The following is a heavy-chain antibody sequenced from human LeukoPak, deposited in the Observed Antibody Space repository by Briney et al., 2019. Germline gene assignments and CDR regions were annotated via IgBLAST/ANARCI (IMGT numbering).Heavy chain of an antibody. V-gene: IGHV3-21*01. D-gene: IGHD3-22*01. Sequence: GGSLRLSCAASGFTFSSYAMNWVRQAPGKGLEWVSSISSSSSYIYYADSVKGRFTISRDNAKNSLYLQMNSLRGEDTAVYYCARVGYYYDSSGYYECGDYWGQGTLVTVSS. CDR3: ARVGYYYDSSGYYECGDY. CDR1: GFTFSSYA. J-gene: IGHJ4*02. CDR2: ISSSSSYI.